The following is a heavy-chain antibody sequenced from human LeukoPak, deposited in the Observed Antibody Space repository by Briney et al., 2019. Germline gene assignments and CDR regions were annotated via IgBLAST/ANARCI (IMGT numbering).Heavy chain of an antibody. Sequence: PSGTLSLTCTVSAGSVSNYYWSWIRQPPGKGLEWIGYIHSSGTTHYHPSLKSRATISIDTSKDQFSLKLSSVTAADTAVYYCARSGPRRDGNNLDYWGQGTLVTVSS. J-gene: IGHJ4*02. D-gene: IGHD5-24*01. V-gene: IGHV4-59*02. CDR1: AGSVSNYY. CDR2: IHSSGTT. CDR3: ARSGPRRDGNNLDY.